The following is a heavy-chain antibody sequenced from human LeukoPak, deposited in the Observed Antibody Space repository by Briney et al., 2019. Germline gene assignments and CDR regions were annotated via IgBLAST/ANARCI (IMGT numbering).Heavy chain of an antibody. CDR2: IYYSGNT. V-gene: IGHV4-59*08. CDR1: GGSISSYF. CDR3: ANLRRYDSSGYYSDY. Sequence: SETLSLTCTVSGGSISSYFWTWIRQPPGRGLEWIGYIYYSGNTNYNPALKSRVTISVDTSKNQFSLKLSSVTAADTAVYYCANLRRYDSSGYYSDYWGQGTLVTVSP. D-gene: IGHD3-22*01. J-gene: IGHJ4*02.